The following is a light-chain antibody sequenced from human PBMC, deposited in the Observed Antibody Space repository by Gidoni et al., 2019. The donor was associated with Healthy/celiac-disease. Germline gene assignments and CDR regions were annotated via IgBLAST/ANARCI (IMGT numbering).Light chain of an antibody. Sequence: DIVMTQSPDSLAVSLGERATINCKSSQSVLYSSNNKNYLAWYQQKPGQPPKLLIYWASTRESGVPDRFSGSGSGTDFTLTISSLQAEDVAVYYCQQYYSTPPTFGPXTKVDIQ. J-gene: IGKJ3*01. CDR1: QSVLYSSNNKNY. V-gene: IGKV4-1*01. CDR2: WAS. CDR3: QQYYSTPPT.